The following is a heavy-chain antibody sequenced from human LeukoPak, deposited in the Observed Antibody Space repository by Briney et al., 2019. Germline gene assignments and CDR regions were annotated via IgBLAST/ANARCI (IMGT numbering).Heavy chain of an antibody. CDR3: ARHPPTVTRGFDY. J-gene: IGHJ4*02. D-gene: IGHD4-17*01. Sequence: SETLSLTCTVSGGSVSSNIYSWGWIRQPPGKGLEWIGSLYYGGSTHYKPSLKSRVTISVDTSKNQVSLKLSSVTAADTAVYYCARHPPTVTRGFDYWGQGTLVTVSP. V-gene: IGHV4-39*01. CDR1: GGSVSSNIYS. CDR2: LYYGGST.